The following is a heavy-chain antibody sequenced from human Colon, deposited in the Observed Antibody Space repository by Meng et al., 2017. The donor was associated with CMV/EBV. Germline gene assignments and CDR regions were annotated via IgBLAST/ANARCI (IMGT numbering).Heavy chain of an antibody. V-gene: IGHV3-74*01. J-gene: IGHJ4*02. CDR3: ARICSGATCAVGN. CDR1: GFTSSSCW. Sequence: GFTSSSCWIEWGRQAPGGGVVWGSRINDDGSSTDYADSVKGRFTISGDNAKNKLYLQMTSLRAEDTAVYYCARICSGATCAVGNWGQGTLVTVSS. D-gene: IGHD2-15*01. CDR2: INDDGSST.